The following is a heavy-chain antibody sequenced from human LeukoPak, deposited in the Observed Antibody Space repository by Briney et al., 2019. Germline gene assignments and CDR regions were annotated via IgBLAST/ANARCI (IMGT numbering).Heavy chain of an antibody. CDR1: GGSISSGGYY. Sequence: SETLSLTCTVSGGSISSGGYYWSWIRQPPGKGLEWIGYIYHSGSTYYNPSLKSRVTISVDRSKNQLSLKLSSVTAADTAVYYCARDLGYCSSTSCYTGRFDPWGQGTLVTVSS. D-gene: IGHD2-2*02. J-gene: IGHJ5*02. CDR2: IYHSGST. V-gene: IGHV4-30-2*01. CDR3: ARDLGYCSSTSCYTGRFDP.